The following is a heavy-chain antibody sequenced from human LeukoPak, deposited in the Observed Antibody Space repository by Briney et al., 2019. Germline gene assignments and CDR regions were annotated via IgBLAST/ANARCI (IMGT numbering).Heavy chain of an antibody. CDR1: GGSISSYY. CDR2: ISYTVST. D-gene: IGHD4-11*01. CDR3: ARGGGGIDNNNYYFDF. V-gene: IGHV4-59*01. Sequence: SETLSLTCTVSGGSISSYYWSWIRQSPGKGLECIGCISYTVSTNYNPSLKSRVTISVDTSKNQFSLKLSSVTAADTAVYYCARGGGGIDNNNYYFDFWGQGTLVTVSS. J-gene: IGHJ4*02.